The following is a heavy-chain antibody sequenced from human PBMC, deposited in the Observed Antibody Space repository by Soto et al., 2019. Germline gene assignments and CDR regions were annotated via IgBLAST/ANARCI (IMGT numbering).Heavy chain of an antibody. J-gene: IGHJ4*02. CDR1: GFSLSTSGVG. CDR2: IYWDDVK. V-gene: IGHV2-5*02. D-gene: IGHD4-17*01. CDR3: ARKGSGDYALDY. Sequence: QITLKESGPTLVKPTQTLTLTCTLSGFSLSTSGVGVGWIRQSPGKALEWLAVIYWDDVKHYSPSLERRLTITKDTSESEVVLTMTNLVPVDTATYYCARKGSGDYALDYWGQGILVTVSS.